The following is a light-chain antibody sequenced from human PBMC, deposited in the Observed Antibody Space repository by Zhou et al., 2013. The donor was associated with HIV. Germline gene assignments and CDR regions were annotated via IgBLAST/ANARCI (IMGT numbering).Light chain of an antibody. J-gene: IGLJ1*01. Sequence: QSALTQPPSASGTPGQSVTISCTGTSSDVGGYNYVAWYQQHPGKVPKIMIYEVTKRPSGVPDRFSGSKSGNTASLTVSGLQAEDEAEYYCGSYAGSSTSYVFGTGTKVTVL. CDR2: EVT. CDR3: GSYAGSSTSYV. V-gene: IGLV2-8*01. CDR1: SSDVGGYNY.